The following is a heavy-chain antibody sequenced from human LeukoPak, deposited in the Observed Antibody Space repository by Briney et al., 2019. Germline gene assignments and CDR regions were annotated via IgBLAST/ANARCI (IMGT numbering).Heavy chain of an antibody. Sequence: SETLSLTCAAYGGSFSGYYWSWIRQPPGKGLEWIGEINHSGSTNYNPALKSRVTISVDTSKNQFSLKRSSLTAVDTAVYYCARGLRAAAGTQTKKGNWCDPWGQGTLVTVSS. D-gene: IGHD6-13*01. V-gene: IGHV4-34*01. J-gene: IGHJ5*02. CDR2: INHSGST. CDR3: ARGLRAAAGTQTKKGNWCDP. CDR1: GGSFSGYY.